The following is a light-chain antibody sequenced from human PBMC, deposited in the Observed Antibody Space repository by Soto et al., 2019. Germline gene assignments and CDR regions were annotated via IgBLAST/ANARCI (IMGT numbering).Light chain of an antibody. V-gene: IGKV1-33*01. J-gene: IGKJ1*01. CDR2: DAS. CDR3: QQSYSRPRT. Sequence: DIQMTQSRSSLSASVGDRVTITCQASQDISNSLNWFQQKPGKAPKLLIYDASNLETGVPSRFSGSGSGTDFTFSISNLQPEDFATYFCQQSYSRPRTFGQGTKVDIK. CDR1: QDISNS.